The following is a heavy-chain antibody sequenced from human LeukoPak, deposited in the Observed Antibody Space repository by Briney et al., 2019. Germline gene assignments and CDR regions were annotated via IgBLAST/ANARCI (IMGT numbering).Heavy chain of an antibody. V-gene: IGHV4-61*02. Sequence: PSETLSLTCTVSGGSISSGSYYWSWIRQPAGKGLVWIGRIYSCGSTYYNPSLQSRVTISVDTYKNQFSLKLSSVTAADTAVYYCASSREIVVVHPFDYGGQGTLVTVSS. D-gene: IGHD3-22*01. J-gene: IGHJ4*02. CDR1: GGSISSGSYY. CDR3: ASSREIVVVHPFDY. CDR2: IYSCGST.